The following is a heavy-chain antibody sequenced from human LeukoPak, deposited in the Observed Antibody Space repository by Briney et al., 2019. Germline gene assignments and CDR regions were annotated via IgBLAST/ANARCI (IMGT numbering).Heavy chain of an antibody. CDR1: GGTFSKYT. CDR3: ASVYKHGKDV. J-gene: IGHJ4*02. Sequence: SVKVSCKASGGTFSKYTISWVRQRPGQGLEWMGGITPLFGTANHAQKFQGRATLTRATSTGTVYMELSSLRSEDTAVYYCASVYKHGKDVWGQGTLVTVSS. D-gene: IGHD5-24*01. CDR2: ITPLFGTA. V-gene: IGHV1-69*05.